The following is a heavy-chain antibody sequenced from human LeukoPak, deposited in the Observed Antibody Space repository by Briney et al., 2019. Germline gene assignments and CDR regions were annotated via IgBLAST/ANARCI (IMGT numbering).Heavy chain of an antibody. CDR2: IKPDSGDT. D-gene: IGHD1-1*01. V-gene: IGHV1-2*02. CDR3: ARAREESTGNYDAFDI. J-gene: IGHJ3*02. Sequence: ASVKVSCKASGYTFTGHHMHWVRQAPGQGREWMGGIKPDSGDTNYAPRLHGRVTMTSEKSITTAYMELSRVRYDETAVYYCARAREESTGNYDAFDIWGQGTMVTVSS. CDR1: GYTFTGHH.